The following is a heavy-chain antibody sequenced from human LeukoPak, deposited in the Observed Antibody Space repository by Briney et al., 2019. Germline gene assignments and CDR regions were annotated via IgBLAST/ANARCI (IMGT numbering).Heavy chain of an antibody. CDR2: INQNGGEK. V-gene: IGHV3-7*03. CDR3: ARESRSHGLYDSSGYYYVDYFGY. J-gene: IGHJ4*02. CDR1: GFTFSNFW. D-gene: IGHD3-22*01. Sequence: GGSLSLSCATSGFTFSNFWMDWVRQAPGKGLEWVANINQNGGEKYYADSVKGRFTISRDNAKNSLYLQMNSLRAEDTAVYYCARESRSHGLYDSSGYYYVDYFGYWGQGTLVTVSS.